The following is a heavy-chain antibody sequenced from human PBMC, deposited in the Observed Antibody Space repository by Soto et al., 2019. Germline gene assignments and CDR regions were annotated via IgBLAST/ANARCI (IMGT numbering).Heavy chain of an antibody. CDR3: AKMLGYCSGGSCYSRSAYFQH. D-gene: IGHD2-15*01. J-gene: IGHJ1*01. CDR1: GFTFSSYA. V-gene: IGHV3-23*01. CDR2: ISGSGGST. Sequence: GGSLRLSCAASGFTFSSYAMSWVRQAPGKGLEWVSAISGSGGSTYYADSVKGRFTISRDNSKNTLYLQMNSLRAEDTAVYYCAKMLGYCSGGSCYSRSAYFQHWGQGTLVTVSS.